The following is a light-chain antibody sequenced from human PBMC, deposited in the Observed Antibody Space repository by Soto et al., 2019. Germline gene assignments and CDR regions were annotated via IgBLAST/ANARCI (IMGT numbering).Light chain of an antibody. Sequence: EILLTQTPAILSASPGDAITLSCRASQRIGRDLAWYQQRRGQSPRLLIYGPSTRATGVPARFSGSGSGAESTLTISNLQAEDFAVYYCQQYIDWPPSFGGGTKVEI. V-gene: IGKV3-15*01. CDR2: GPS. CDR1: QRIGRD. CDR3: QQYIDWPPS. J-gene: IGKJ4*01.